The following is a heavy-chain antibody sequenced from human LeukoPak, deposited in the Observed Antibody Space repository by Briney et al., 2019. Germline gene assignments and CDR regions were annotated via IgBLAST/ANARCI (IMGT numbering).Heavy chain of an antibody. CDR1: GGSISSSNYY. J-gene: IGHJ3*02. V-gene: IGHV4-39*01. Sequence: SETLSLTCTVSGGSISSSNYYWGWIRQPPGKGLEWIGSIYYSGSTYYNPSLKSRVTISVDTSKNQFSLKLNSVTAADTAVYYCARLDTEMATIIGALDIWGQGTMVTVSS. CDR2: IYYSGST. D-gene: IGHD5-24*01. CDR3: ARLDTEMATIIGALDI.